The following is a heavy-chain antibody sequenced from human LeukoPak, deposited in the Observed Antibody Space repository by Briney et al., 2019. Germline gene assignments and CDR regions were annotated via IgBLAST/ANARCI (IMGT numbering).Heavy chain of an antibody. D-gene: IGHD3-22*01. CDR3: ARHRRRGYDSSGGDAFDI. J-gene: IGHJ3*02. CDR2: IYYSGST. V-gene: IGHV4-39*01. Sequence: SETPSLTCTVSGGSISSSSYYWGWIRQPPGKGLEWIGSIYYSGSTYYNPSLKSRVTISVDTSKNQFSLKLSSVTAADTAVYYCARHRRRGYDSSGGDAFDIWGQGTMVTVSS. CDR1: GGSISSSSYY.